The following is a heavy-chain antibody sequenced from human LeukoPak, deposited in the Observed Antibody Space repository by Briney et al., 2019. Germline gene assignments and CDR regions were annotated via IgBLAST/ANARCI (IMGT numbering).Heavy chain of an antibody. D-gene: IGHD1-26*01. Sequence: GGSLRLSCAGSGFSVSNNYMSRVRQAPGKGLEWVSVSGGSTYYADSVKGRFTISRDNSKNTLYLQMNSLRAEDTAVYYCTRDRDSGSHYGYWGQGTLVIVFS. CDR2: SGGST. CDR1: GFSVSNNY. J-gene: IGHJ4*02. V-gene: IGHV3-66*02. CDR3: TRDRDSGSHYGY.